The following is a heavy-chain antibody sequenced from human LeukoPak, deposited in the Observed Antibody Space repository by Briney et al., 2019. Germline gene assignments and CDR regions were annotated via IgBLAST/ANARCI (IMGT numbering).Heavy chain of an antibody. V-gene: IGHV3-30*02. Sequence: GGSLRLSCAASGFTSSYYGMHWVRQAPDKGLEWVAFLQKDGSDIHYADSVEGRFTISRDNAKNSLYLQMNSLRAEDTAVYYCAKRFSVADPFDYWGQGTLVTVSS. CDR1: GFTSSYYG. CDR2: LQKDGSDI. J-gene: IGHJ4*02. D-gene: IGHD3-3*02. CDR3: AKRFSVADPFDY.